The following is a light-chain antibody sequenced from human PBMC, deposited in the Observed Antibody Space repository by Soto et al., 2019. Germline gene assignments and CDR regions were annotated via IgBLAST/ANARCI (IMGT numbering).Light chain of an antibody. V-gene: IGKV4-1*01. CDR1: QTIFYTPRNKSF. CDR3: QQYYGLPIT. CDR2: WAS. J-gene: IGKJ4*01. Sequence: DFVMTQSPDSLAVSLGERATINCKSSQTIFYTPRNKSFLSWFQVKPGQPPKFLIHWASDRQSGVPDRFSGSGSGTDFTLTISRLQPEDVAVYSCQQYYGLPITFGGGTKVEI.